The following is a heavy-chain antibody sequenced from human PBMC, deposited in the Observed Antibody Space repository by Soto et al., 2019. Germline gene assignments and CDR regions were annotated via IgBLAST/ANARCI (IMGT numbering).Heavy chain of an antibody. J-gene: IGHJ6*02. Sequence: QVQLVESGGGVVQPGRSLRLSCAASGFTFSSYGMHWVRQAPGKGLEWVAVIWYDGSNKYYADSVKGRFTISRDNSKNTLYLQMKSLRAEDTAVYYCAREVAAAGLYYYYYGMDVWGQGTTVTVSS. V-gene: IGHV3-33*01. D-gene: IGHD6-13*01. CDR3: AREVAAAGLYYYYYGMDV. CDR1: GFTFSSYG. CDR2: IWYDGSNK.